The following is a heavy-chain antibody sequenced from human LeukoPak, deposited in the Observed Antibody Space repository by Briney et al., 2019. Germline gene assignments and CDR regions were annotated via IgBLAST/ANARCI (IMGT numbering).Heavy chain of an antibody. CDR3: ARYYYDSSGFLDY. J-gene: IGHJ4*02. V-gene: IGHV3-7*01. Sequence: PGGSLRLSCAASGFTFSSYAMSWVRQAPGKGLEWVANIKQDGSEKYYVDSVKGRFTISRDNAKNSLYLQMNSLRAEDTAVYYCARYYYDSSGFLDYWGQGTLVTVSS. D-gene: IGHD3-22*01. CDR1: GFTFSSYA. CDR2: IKQDGSEK.